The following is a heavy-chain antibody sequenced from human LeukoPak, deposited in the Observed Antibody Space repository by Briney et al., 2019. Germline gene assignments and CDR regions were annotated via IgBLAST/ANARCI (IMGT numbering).Heavy chain of an antibody. V-gene: IGHV4-39*01. J-gene: IGHJ4*02. Sequence: SGTLSLTCTVSGGSISTSANYWGWIRQPPGKGLEWIASIYYSGSTYYNASFKSRVTISVDSSKNQFSLKLSSVTAADTAIYYCQSRFLEWLLDYWGQGTLVTVSS. CDR2: IYYSGST. D-gene: IGHD3-3*01. CDR3: QSRFLEWLLDY. CDR1: GGSISTSANY.